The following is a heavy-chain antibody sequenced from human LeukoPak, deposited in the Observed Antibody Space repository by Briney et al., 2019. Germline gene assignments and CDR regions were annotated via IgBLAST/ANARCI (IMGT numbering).Heavy chain of an antibody. CDR3: ANEDDY. CDR2: ISWDGGST. J-gene: IGHJ4*02. Sequence: PGGSLRLSCAASGFTFDDYTMHWVRQAPGKGLEWVSLISWDGGSTYYADSVKGRFTISRDNSKNSLYLQMNSLRTEDTALYYCANEDDYWGQGTLATVSS. CDR1: GFTFDDYT. V-gene: IGHV3-43*01.